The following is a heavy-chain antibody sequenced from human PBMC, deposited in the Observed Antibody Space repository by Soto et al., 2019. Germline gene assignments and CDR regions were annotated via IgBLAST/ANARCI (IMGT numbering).Heavy chain of an antibody. J-gene: IGHJ4*02. CDR2: INSDGSSK. CDR3: AKDWFYTIDS. V-gene: IGHV3-74*01. D-gene: IGHD3-16*01. Sequence: PGGSLRLSCATSGFDFSNTWIHWVRQVPGKGLVWVSRINSDGSSKIYADSVKGRFTISRDNAKNTVYLQMSGLSVEDTAVYYCAKDWFYTIDSWVQGTPVTFSS. CDR1: GFDFSNTW.